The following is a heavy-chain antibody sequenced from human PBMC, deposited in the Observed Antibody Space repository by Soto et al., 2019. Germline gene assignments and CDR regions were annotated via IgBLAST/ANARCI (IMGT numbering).Heavy chain of an antibody. CDR3: ARALPGFTRNWFDP. CDR2: IIPIFGTA. J-gene: IGHJ5*02. Sequence: RASVKVSCKASGGTFSSYAISWVRQAPGQGLEWMGGIIPIFGTANYAQKFQGRVTITADESTSTAYMELSSLRSEDTAVYYCARALPGFTRNWFDPWGQGTLVTVSS. CDR1: GGTFSSYA. V-gene: IGHV1-69*13. D-gene: IGHD3-10*01.